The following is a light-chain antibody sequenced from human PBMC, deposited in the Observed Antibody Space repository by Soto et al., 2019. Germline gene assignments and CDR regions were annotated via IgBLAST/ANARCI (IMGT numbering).Light chain of an antibody. CDR2: EVI. J-gene: IGLJ2*01. Sequence: QSALTQPPSASGSPGQSVAISCTATISDVGGYDYVSWYQHHPGKAPKLLIYEVIKRPSGVPDRFSGSKSGNTASLTVSGLQAEDEAFYSCCSYGGSNNLVFGGGTKLTVL. V-gene: IGLV2-8*01. CDR3: CSYGGSNNLV. CDR1: ISDVGGYDY.